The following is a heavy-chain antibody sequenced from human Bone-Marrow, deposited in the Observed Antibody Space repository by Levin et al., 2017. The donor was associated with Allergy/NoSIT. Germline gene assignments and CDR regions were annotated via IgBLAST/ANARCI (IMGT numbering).Heavy chain of an antibody. CDR3: ARDVVGPTAGIRI. V-gene: IGHV4-61*01. D-gene: IGHD1-26*01. CDR1: GASIETPNYF. CDR2: ISYTGST. J-gene: IGHJ4*02. Sequence: SETLSLTCTVSGASIETPNYFWTWIRQPPGKGLEWVGYISYTGSTEYKSSLNSRVTISIDTSKNRFSLNLNSVTAADAAVYYCARDVVGPTAGIRIWGQGTPVAVSS.